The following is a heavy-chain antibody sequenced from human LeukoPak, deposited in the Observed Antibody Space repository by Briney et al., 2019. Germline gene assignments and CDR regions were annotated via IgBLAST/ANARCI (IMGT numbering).Heavy chain of an antibody. J-gene: IGHJ4*02. V-gene: IGHV3-48*04. CDR2: ISNFGDII. Sequence: GGSLRLSCAASGFTFSSYGMHWVRQAPGKGLEWISHISNFGDIIHYADSVEGRFTISRDNAKNSLYLQMNSLRAEDTAVYYCAKSGGAKYYYGSGSPTFLDYWGQGTLVTVSS. CDR3: AKSGGAKYYYGSGSPTFLDY. CDR1: GFTFSSYG. D-gene: IGHD3-10*01.